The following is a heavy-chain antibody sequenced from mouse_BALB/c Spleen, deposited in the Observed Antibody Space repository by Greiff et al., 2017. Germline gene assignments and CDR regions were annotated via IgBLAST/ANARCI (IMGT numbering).Heavy chain of an antibody. V-gene: IGHV5-9-4*01. J-gene: IGHJ3*01. CDR3: ARDYGQTGAGFAY. CDR2: ISSGGSYT. D-gene: IGHD1-1*02. Sequence: EVQRVESGGGLVKPGGSLKLSCAASGFTFSSYAMSWVRQSPEKRLEWVAEISSGGSYTYYPDTVTGRFTISRDNAKNTLYLEMSSLRSEDTAMYYCARDYGQTGAGFAYWGQGTLVTVSA. CDR1: GFTFSSYA.